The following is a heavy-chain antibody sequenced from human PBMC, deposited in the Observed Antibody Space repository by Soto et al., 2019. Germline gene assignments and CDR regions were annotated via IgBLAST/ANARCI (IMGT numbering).Heavy chain of an antibody. J-gene: IGHJ4*02. D-gene: IGHD1-26*01. CDR2: LYSGGTT. CDR1: GFTVSSNY. Sequence: GGSLRLSCAASGFTVSSNYMSWVRQAPGKGLEWVSILYSGGTTYYADSVKGRFTISRDSSINTLLLQMNTLNAEDTAVYYCAKGSTRDKLFDYWGQGTLVTVSS. CDR3: AKGSTRDKLFDY. V-gene: IGHV3-66*01.